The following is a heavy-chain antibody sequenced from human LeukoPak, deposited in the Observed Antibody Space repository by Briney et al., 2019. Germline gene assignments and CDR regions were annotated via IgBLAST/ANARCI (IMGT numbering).Heavy chain of an antibody. D-gene: IGHD2-2*01. V-gene: IGHV4-4*07. CDR3: ARDGVVVPPAGYYYYYMDV. CDR2: IYTSGST. CDR1: GGSITSYY. J-gene: IGHJ6*03. Sequence: SETLSLTCTVSGGSITSYYWSWIRQPAGKGLEWIGRIYTSGSTNYNPSLKSRVTMSVDTSKNQFSLKLSSVTAADTAVYYCARDGVVVPPAGYYYYYMDVWGKGTTVTVSS.